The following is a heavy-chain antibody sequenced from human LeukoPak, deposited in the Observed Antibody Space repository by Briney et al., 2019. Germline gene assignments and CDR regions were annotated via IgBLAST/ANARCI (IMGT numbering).Heavy chain of an antibody. CDR2: ISYDGSNK. J-gene: IGHJ4*02. V-gene: IGHV3-30*18. CDR3: AKGGGGSYLRFDY. CDR1: GFTFSSYG. Sequence: PGGSLRLSCAASGFTFSSYGMHWVRQAPGKGLEWVAVISYDGSNKYYADSVKGRFSTSRDNSKNTLYLQMNSLRPEDTAVFYCAKGGGGSYLRFDYWGQGTLVTVSS. D-gene: IGHD1-26*01.